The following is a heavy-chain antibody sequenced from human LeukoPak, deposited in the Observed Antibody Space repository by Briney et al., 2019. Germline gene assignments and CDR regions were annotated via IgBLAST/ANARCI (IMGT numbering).Heavy chain of an antibody. CDR3: ARDPYDSSAVAGLNWFDP. D-gene: IGHD3-22*01. CDR2: INPSGGST. CDR1: GYTFTSYY. J-gene: IGHJ5*02. Sequence: ASVKVSCKASGYTFTSYYMHWVRQAPGQGLEWMGMINPSGGSTSYAQKFQGRVTMTRDTSTSTVYMDLSSLTSDDTALYYCARDPYDSSAVAGLNWFDPWGQGTLVTVSS. V-gene: IGHV1-46*01.